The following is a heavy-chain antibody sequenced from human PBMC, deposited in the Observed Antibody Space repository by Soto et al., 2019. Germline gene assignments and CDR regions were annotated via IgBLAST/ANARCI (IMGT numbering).Heavy chain of an antibody. D-gene: IGHD5-12*01. Sequence: GSLRLSCAASGFTFSSYWMHWVRQAPGKGLVWVSRINSDGSSTSYADSVKGRFTISRDNAKNTLYLQMNGLRSEDTAVYYCARGIWVATTADYYLDSWGQATLVTVSS. CDR3: ARGIWVATTADYYLDS. V-gene: IGHV3-74*01. J-gene: IGHJ5*01. CDR1: GFTFSSYW. CDR2: INSDGSST.